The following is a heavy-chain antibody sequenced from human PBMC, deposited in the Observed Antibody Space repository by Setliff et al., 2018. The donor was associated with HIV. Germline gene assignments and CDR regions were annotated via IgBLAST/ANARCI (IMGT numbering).Heavy chain of an antibody. CDR3: AREGWSDHYYYYMDV. V-gene: IGHV4-4*07. Sequence: NPSETLSLTCSVSGGSISSYYWNWIRQPAGKGLEWIGRIFSSGTTNYNPSLQSRITMSVGTSKNQFSLKLNSVTAADTAVYYCAREGWSDHYYYYMDVWDKGTTVTVSS. CDR2: IFSSGTT. D-gene: IGHD2-15*01. J-gene: IGHJ6*03. CDR1: GGSISSYY.